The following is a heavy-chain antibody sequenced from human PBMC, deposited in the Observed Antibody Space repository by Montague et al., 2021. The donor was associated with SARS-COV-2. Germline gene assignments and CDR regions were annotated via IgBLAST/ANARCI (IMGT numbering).Heavy chain of an antibody. CDR2: IYYSWST. V-gene: IGHV4-59*01. Sequence: SETLSLTCTVSGGSISGYYWSWIRQPPGKGLEWIWYIYYSWSTKYDPFLESRVTVSVARSKSQVYLKLSSVTAADTAVYYCARLLRSCTNGVCRTYYYYAMDVWGQGTTVTVSS. D-gene: IGHD2-8*01. J-gene: IGHJ6*02. CDR3: ARLLRSCTNGVCRTYYYYAMDV. CDR1: GGSISGYY.